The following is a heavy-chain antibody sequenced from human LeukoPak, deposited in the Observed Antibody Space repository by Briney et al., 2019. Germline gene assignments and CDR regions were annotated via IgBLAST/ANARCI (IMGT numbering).Heavy chain of an antibody. D-gene: IGHD6-6*01. V-gene: IGHV3-23*01. Sequence: PGGSLRLSCAASEFTFSSYAMSWVRQAPDKGLEWVSAISGSGDSTNYADSVKGRFTISRDTSKNTLYLQMNSLRAEDTAVYYCAKTGGIAARGGWYFDYWGQGTLVTVSS. CDR2: ISGSGDST. CDR3: AKTGGIAARGGWYFDY. J-gene: IGHJ4*02. CDR1: EFTFSSYA.